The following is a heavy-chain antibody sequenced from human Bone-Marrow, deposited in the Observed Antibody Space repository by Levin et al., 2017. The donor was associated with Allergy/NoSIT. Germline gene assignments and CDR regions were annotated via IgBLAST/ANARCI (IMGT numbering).Heavy chain of an antibody. CDR3: ARDPSRNGGDY. V-gene: IGHV3-30-3*01. CDR2: ISYDGSNK. CDR1: GFTFSSYA. D-gene: IGHD1-14*01. J-gene: IGHJ4*02. Sequence: LSLTCAASGFTFSSYAMHWVRQAPGKGLEWVAVISYDGSNKYYADSVKGRFTISRDNSKNTLYLQMNSLRAEDTAVYYCARDPSRNGGDYWGQGTLVTVSS.